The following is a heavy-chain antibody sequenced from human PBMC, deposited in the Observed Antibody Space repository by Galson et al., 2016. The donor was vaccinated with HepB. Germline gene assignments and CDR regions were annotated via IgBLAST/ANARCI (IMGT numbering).Heavy chain of an antibody. Sequence: SLRLSCAASGVTVSSNYMSWVRQAPGKGLEWVSVIFSGGYTYYADSVKGRCNTSRDNSKNMVYLQMDGLRVEDTATYYCAKVRDGYDWGAFDIWGQGTMVSVSS. D-gene: IGHD3-16*01. CDR3: AKVRDGYDWGAFDI. J-gene: IGHJ3*02. CDR2: IFSGGYT. V-gene: IGHV3-53*01. CDR1: GVTVSSNY.